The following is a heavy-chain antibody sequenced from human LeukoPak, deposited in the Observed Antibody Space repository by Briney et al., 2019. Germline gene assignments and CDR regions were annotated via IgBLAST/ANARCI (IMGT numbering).Heavy chain of an antibody. CDR2: IYFSGST. J-gene: IGHJ4*02. V-gene: IGHV4-59*01. D-gene: IGHD3-3*01. CDR3: ARSYDTNFDY. Sequence: SETLSLTCTVSGVSIRSYYWSWIRQPPGKGLEWIGYIYFSGSTSYNPSLKSRVTISVDRSKNQFSLKLSSVAAADTAVYYCARSYDTNFDYWGQGTLVTVSS. CDR1: GVSIRSYY.